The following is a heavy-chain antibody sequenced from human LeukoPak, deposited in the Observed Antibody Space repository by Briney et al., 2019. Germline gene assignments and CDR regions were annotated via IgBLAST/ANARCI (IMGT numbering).Heavy chain of an antibody. J-gene: IGHJ3*02. CDR1: GGSISSYY. CDR2: IYYSGST. V-gene: IGHV4-59*01. CDR3: ARGGLDAFDI. D-gene: IGHD3/OR15-3a*01. Sequence: PSETLSLTCTVSGGSISSYYWSWIRRPRGKGLEWIGYIYYSGSTNYNPSLKSRVTISVDTSKNQFSLKLSSVTAADTAVYYCARGGLDAFDIWGQGTMVTVSS.